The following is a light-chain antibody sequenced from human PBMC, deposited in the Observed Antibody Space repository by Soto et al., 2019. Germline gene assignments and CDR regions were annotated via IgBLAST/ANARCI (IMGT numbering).Light chain of an antibody. CDR1: QYIGSA. CDR2: GAS. Sequence: VMNQSPATLSVSRGERTTRACRASQYIGSAVAWYHQRSGQAPRLLMSGASNRASGVPVRFSGSGSGTDFTLTITRLEPEDFALYYCQQYGGSPITFGLGSRLEIK. CDR3: QQYGGSPIT. J-gene: IGKJ5*01. V-gene: IGKV3-20*01.